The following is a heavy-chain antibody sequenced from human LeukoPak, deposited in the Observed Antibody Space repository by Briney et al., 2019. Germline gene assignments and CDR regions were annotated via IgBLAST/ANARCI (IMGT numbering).Heavy chain of an antibody. J-gene: IGHJ4*02. Sequence: GRSLRLSCAASGFTFDDYAMHWVRQAPGKGLEWASGISWNSGSIGYADSVKGRFTISRDNAKNSLYLQMNSLRAEDMALYYCAKDITAGAVASAAFDYWGQGTLVTVSS. CDR3: AKDITAGAVASAAFDY. CDR2: ISWNSGSI. CDR1: GFTFDDYA. D-gene: IGHD6-19*01. V-gene: IGHV3-9*03.